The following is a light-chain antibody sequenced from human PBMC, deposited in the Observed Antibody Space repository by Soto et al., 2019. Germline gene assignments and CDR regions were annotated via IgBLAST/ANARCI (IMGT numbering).Light chain of an antibody. CDR3: QQYCLPPT. V-gene: IGKV3-20*01. Sequence: EVAQSPGTLSLSPGERATLSCRASQSVGSSFAWYQQRPGQAPRLLIYAASTRATGIPDRFSGSGSGIDFTLTISRLEAEDSAVCYWQQYCLPPTFGGGTKVDI. CDR1: QSVGSS. J-gene: IGKJ4*01. CDR2: AAS.